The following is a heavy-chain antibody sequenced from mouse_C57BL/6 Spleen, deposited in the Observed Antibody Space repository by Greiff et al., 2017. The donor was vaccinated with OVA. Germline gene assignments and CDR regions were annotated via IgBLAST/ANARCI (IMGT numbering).Heavy chain of an antibody. V-gene: IGHV1-7*01. Sequence: VQLQQSGAELAKPGASVTLSCKASGYTFTSYGMHWVNQRPGQGLEWIGYINPSSGYTKYNQKFKDKAILTADQSSSTAYMKLSRRTYVDSAVYYSERSTTVVETECFDVWGKGTTVTVSS. J-gene: IGHJ1*03. CDR3: ERSTTVVETECFDV. CDR2: INPSSGYT. D-gene: IGHD1-1*02. CDR1: GYTFTSYG.